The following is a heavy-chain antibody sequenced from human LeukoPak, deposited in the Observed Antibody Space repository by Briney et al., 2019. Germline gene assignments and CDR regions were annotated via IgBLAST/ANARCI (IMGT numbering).Heavy chain of an antibody. J-gene: IGHJ5*02. Sequence: ASVKVSCKASGYTFSSYTMNWVRQAPGNGLEWMGGFDPEDGETIYAQKFQGRVTMTEDTSTDTAYMELSSLRSEDTAVYYCATRGIVRGAIITRGWFDPWGQGTLVTVSS. CDR2: FDPEDGET. V-gene: IGHV1-24*01. CDR1: GYTFSSYT. CDR3: ATRGIVRGAIITRGWFDP. D-gene: IGHD3-10*02.